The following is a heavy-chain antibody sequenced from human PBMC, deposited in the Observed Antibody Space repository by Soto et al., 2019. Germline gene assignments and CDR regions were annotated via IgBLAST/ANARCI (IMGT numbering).Heavy chain of an antibody. J-gene: IGHJ4*02. CDR1: GFTFSSYG. D-gene: IGHD3-16*01. CDR3: ARDTYGTDGHYFDY. V-gene: IGHV3-33*01. CDR2: IWYDGSNK. Sequence: GGSLRLSCAASGFTFSSYGMHWVRQAPGKGLEWVAVIWYDGSNKYYADSVKGRFTISRDNSKNTLYLQMNSLRAEDTAVYYCARDTYGTDGHYFDYWGQGTLVTVSS.